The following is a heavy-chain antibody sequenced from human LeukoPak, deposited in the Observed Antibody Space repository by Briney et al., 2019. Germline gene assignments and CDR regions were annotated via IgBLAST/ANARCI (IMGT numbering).Heavy chain of an antibody. CDR3: ARDRAPLAAAGSNFYY. D-gene: IGHD6-13*01. V-gene: IGHV4-34*01. Sequence: KTSETLSLTCAVYGGSFSGYYWSWIRQPPGKGLEWIGEINHSGSTNYNPSLKSRVTISVDTSKNQFSLKLSSVTAADTAVYYCARDRAPLAAAGSNFYYWGQGTLVTVSS. CDR1: GGSFSGYY. J-gene: IGHJ4*02. CDR2: INHSGST.